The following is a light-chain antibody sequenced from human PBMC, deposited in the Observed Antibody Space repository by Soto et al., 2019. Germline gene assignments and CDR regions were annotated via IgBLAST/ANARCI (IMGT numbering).Light chain of an antibody. V-gene: IGKV1-39*01. CDR1: QSISSY. J-gene: IGKJ5*01. CDR3: QQSYSPSIT. CDR2: AAS. Sequence: DIQMTQSPSSLSASVGDRVTITCRASQSISSYLNWYHQKPGKAPKLLIYAASSLQSGVPSRFSGSGSGTEFTLTISSLQPEDFATYHCQQSYSPSITFGQGTRLEIK.